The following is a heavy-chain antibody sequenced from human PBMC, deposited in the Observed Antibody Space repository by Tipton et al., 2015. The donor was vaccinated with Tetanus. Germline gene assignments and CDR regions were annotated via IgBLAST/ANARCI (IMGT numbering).Heavy chain of an antibody. D-gene: IGHD3-22*01. Sequence: TLSLTCAVSGGSSSNSNWWSWVRQPPGKGLEWIGQISHSGSTNYNPSLKSRVTISVDNSKNQFSLNLSSVTAADTAVYYCARVSRYYHDSSIGMDVWGQGTTVTVSS. CDR3: ARVSRYYHDSSIGMDV. V-gene: IGHV4-4*02. J-gene: IGHJ6*02. CDR1: GGSSSNSNW. CDR2: ISHSGST.